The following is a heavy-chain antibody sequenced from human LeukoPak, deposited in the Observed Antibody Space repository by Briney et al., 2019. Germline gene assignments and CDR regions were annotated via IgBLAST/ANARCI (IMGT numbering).Heavy chain of an antibody. D-gene: IGHD3-9*01. CDR3: AKGPDYDILTPIDY. J-gene: IGHJ4*02. CDR1: EFTFSSYN. CDR2: ISWNSGRR. Sequence: PGGSLRLSCAASEFTFSSYNMNWVRQAPGKGLEWVSGISWNSGRRGYADSVKGRFTISRDNAKTSLYLQMNSLRAEDMALYYCAKGPDYDILTPIDYWGQGTLVTVSS. V-gene: IGHV3-9*03.